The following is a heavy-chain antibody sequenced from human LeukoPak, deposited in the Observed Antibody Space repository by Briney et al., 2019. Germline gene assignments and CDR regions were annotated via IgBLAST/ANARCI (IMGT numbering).Heavy chain of an antibody. CDR1: GFTVSSNY. J-gene: IGHJ4*02. CDR2: IYGGGST. D-gene: IGHD1-26*01. V-gene: IGHV3-53*04. CDR3: ARDGVGGFDY. Sequence: GGSLRLSCAASGFTVSSNYMSWVRQAPGKGLEWVSIIYGGGSTYYADSVMGRFTISRHNSKNTLYLQMNSLSPEDTAVYYCARDGVGGFDYWGQGTLVTVSS.